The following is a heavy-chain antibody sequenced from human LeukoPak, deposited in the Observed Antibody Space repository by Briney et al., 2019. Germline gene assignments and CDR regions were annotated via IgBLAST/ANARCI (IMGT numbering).Heavy chain of an antibody. V-gene: IGHV3-30*04. CDR2: ISYDGGNK. J-gene: IGHJ4*02. CDR3: ARDQLAYSGYDTLFHY. D-gene: IGHD5-12*01. Sequence: HSGGSLRLSCEASGFTFSSYAVHWVRQAPGKGLEWVAVISYDGGNKYYADSVKGRFTISRDNSKNTLDLQISSLRAEDTAVYYCARDQLAYSGYDTLFHYWGQGTLVTVSS. CDR1: GFTFSSYA.